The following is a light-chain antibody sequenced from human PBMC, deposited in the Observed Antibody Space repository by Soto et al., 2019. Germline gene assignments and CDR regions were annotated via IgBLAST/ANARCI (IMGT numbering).Light chain of an antibody. CDR3: QQSSDFPLT. CDR1: QGINNW. CDR2: AVS. J-gene: IGKJ4*01. V-gene: IGKV1-12*01. Sequence: DIQMTQSPSSVSASVGDRVTITCRASQGINNWLAWYQQKPGKAPELLIYAVSYLQSGVPSRFSGSESGTDFSLTISSLQPEDFATYFCQQSSDFPLTFGGGTKVDI.